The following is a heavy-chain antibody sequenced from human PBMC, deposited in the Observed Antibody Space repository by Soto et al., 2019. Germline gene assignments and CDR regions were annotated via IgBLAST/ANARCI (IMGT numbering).Heavy chain of an antibody. CDR3: ARAYDSSGYYGWFDP. D-gene: IGHD3-22*01. V-gene: IGHV4-4*07. CDR1: GGSISSYY. CDR2: IYTSGST. J-gene: IGHJ5*02. Sequence: KTSETLSLTCTVSGGSISSYYWSWIRQPAGKGLGWIGRIYTSGSTNYNPSLKSRVTMSIDTSKNQFSLKLSSVTAADTAVYYCARAYDSSGYYGWFDPWGQGTLVTVSS.